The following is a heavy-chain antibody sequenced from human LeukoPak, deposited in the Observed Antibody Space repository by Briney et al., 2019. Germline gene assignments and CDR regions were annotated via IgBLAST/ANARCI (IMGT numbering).Heavy chain of an antibody. CDR1: GFIFSEYA. Sequence: GGSLRLSCVASGFIFSEYAMNWVRQAPGKGLEWVSVVGGDDTNYYIDSAKGRFTISRDNSKNTLYLRMTSLRAEDTAVYYCVKDGYCGADCYSTIDYWGQGTLVTVSS. J-gene: IGHJ4*02. CDR3: VKDGYCGADCYSTIDY. V-gene: IGHV3-23*01. CDR2: VGGDDTN. D-gene: IGHD2-21*02.